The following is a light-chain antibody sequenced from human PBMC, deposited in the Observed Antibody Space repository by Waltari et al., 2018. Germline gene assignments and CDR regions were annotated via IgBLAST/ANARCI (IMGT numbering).Light chain of an antibody. J-gene: IGKJ1*01. CDR2: GAS. CDR1: QSVSSN. CDR3: QQYNNWPQT. V-gene: IGKV3-15*01. Sequence: ETVMTQFPATLSVSLGERATLSCRASQSVSSNLAWYQQKPGQAPRLLIYGASTRATGIPARFSGSGSGTEFTLTISSLQSEDFAVYYCQQYNNWPQTFGQGTKVEIK.